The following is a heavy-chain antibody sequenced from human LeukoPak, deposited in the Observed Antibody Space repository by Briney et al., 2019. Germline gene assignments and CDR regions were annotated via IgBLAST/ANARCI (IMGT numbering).Heavy chain of an antibody. V-gene: IGHV1-18*01. J-gene: IGHJ3*02. CDR3: ARGCGSSTSCYNAFDI. CDR2: ISAYNGNT. D-gene: IGHD2-2*02. CDR1: GYTFTSYG. Sequence: ASVKVSCKASGYTFTSYGISWVRQAPGQGLEWMGWISAYNGNTNYAQKLQGRVTMTTDTSTSTAYMELRSLRSDGTAVYYCARGCGSSTSCYNAFDIWGQGTMVTVSS.